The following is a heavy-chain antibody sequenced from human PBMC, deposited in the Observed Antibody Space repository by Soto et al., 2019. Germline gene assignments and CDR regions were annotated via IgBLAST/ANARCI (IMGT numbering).Heavy chain of an antibody. J-gene: IGHJ3*02. Sequence: GESLKISCKGSGYSFTSYWIGWVRQMPGKGLEWMGIIYPGDSDTRYSPSFQGQVTISADKSISTAYLQWSSLKASDTAMYYCARRRAAEKTPSDAFDIWGQGTMVTVSS. CDR1: GYSFTSYW. D-gene: IGHD6-13*01. CDR3: ARRRAAEKTPSDAFDI. V-gene: IGHV5-51*01. CDR2: IYPGDSDT.